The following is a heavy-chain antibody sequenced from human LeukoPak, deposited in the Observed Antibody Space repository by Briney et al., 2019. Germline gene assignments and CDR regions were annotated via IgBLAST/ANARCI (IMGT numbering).Heavy chain of an antibody. D-gene: IGHD3-22*01. CDR3: ARSSDSSGYYDYFDY. Sequence: GESLKISCKGSGYSFTSYWIGWVRQMPGKGLEWMAVIYPGDSDTKYSPSFQGHVTISADSSSSTAYLQWSSLKASDTAMYYRARSSDSSGYYDYFDYWGQGTLVTVSS. CDR2: IYPGDSDT. J-gene: IGHJ4*02. CDR1: GYSFTSYW. V-gene: IGHV5-51*01.